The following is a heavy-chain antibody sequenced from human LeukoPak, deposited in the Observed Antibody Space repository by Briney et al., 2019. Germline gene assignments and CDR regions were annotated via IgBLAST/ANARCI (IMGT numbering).Heavy chain of an antibody. V-gene: IGHV4-34*01. J-gene: IGHJ4*02. Sequence: SETLSLTCAVYGGSFSGYYWSWIRQPPGKGLEWIGEINHSGSTNYNPSLKSRVTISVDTSKNQFSLKLSSVTAADTAVYYCARGSGGSSYHNWGQGTLVTVSS. CDR1: GGSFSGYY. D-gene: IGHD2-15*01. CDR3: ARGSGGSSYHN. CDR2: INHSGST.